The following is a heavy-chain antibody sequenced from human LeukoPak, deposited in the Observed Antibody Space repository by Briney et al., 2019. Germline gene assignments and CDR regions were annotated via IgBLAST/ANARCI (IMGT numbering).Heavy chain of an antibody. CDR2: INWNGGST. CDR3: AGDPINIATAGKGFDY. Sequence: GGSLRLSCAASGFTFDDYGMSWVRQAPGKGLEWVSGINWNGGSTGYADSVKGRFTISRDNAKNSLYLQMNSLRAEDTAVYYCAGDPINIATAGKGFDYWGQGTLVTVSS. J-gene: IGHJ4*02. V-gene: IGHV3-20*04. CDR1: GFTFDDYG. D-gene: IGHD6-13*01.